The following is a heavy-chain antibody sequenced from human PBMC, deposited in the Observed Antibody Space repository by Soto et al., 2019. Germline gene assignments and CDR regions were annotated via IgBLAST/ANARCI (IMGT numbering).Heavy chain of an antibody. Sequence: QVQLVQSGGGVVQPGTSLGLSCAASGFFFSSDVMHWVRQPPGRGLEWVAVISPGSGTRIYADSVKGRFSISRDNSKSTLYLQMDSLRVEDTAVYYCAKGGGTERHWYFDLWGRGTLVTVSS. CDR1: GFFFSSDV. J-gene: IGHJ2*01. CDR2: ISPGSGTR. V-gene: IGHV3-30*18. CDR3: AKGGGTERHWYFDL. D-gene: IGHD6-25*01.